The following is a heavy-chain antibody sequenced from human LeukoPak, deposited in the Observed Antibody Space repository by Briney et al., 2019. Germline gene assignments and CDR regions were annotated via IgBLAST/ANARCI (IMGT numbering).Heavy chain of an antibody. V-gene: IGHV3-23*01. J-gene: IGHJ3*02. D-gene: IGHD6-19*01. CDR2: ISGSGGST. CDR3: AKPISSGWPYDAFDI. CDR1: GFTFSSYG. Sequence: GGTLRLSCVASGFTFSSYGMSWVRQAPGKGLEWVSAISGSGGSTYYADSVKGRCTITRDNSKNTLYLQMTSLRAEDTAVYYCAKPISSGWPYDAFDIWGQGTMVTVSS.